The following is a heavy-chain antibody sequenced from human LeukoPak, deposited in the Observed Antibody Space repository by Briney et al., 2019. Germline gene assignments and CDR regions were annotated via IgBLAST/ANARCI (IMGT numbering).Heavy chain of an antibody. CDR1: GYTFTVYY. CDR3: ARVESIAAAGYFDY. D-gene: IGHD6-13*01. V-gene: IGHV1-2*02. Sequence: ASVTVSCTASGYTFTVYYMHWVRQAPGQGLEGVGWINPNSGGTNYAQKFQGRVTMTRDTSISTAYMELSRLRSDDTAVYYCARVESIAAAGYFDYWGQGTLVTVSS. CDR2: INPNSGGT. J-gene: IGHJ4*02.